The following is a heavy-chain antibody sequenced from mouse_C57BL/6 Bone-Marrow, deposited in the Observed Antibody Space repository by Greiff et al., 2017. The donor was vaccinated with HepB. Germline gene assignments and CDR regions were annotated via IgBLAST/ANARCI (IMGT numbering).Heavy chain of an antibody. V-gene: IGHV5-17*01. J-gene: IGHJ1*03. CDR3: ARMGYWYFDV. Sequence: EVQLVESGGGLVKPGGSLKLSCAASGFTFSDYGMHWVRQAPEKGLEWVAYISSGSSTIYYADTVKGRFTISRDNAKNTLFLQMTSLRSEDTAMYYCARMGYWYFDVWGTGTTVTVSS. CDR2: ISSGSSTI. CDR1: GFTFSDYG.